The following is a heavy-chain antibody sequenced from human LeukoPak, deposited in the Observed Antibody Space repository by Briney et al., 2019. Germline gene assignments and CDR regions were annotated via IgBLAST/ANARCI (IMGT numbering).Heavy chain of an antibody. CDR1: GYSISSGYY. Sequence: SDTLSLMCAVCGYSISSGYYWGWIRQPPGEGLEWIGSKYHCGSTLYNPSLKRRVTLSVDTSKNHLSLNLRPVTAADTAGDYCARTPQLGYCSSTSCGLYGHFDYWGQGTLVTVSS. CDR3: ARTPQLGYCSSTSCGLYGHFDY. D-gene: IGHD2-2*01. J-gene: IGHJ4*02. CDR2: KYHCGST. V-gene: IGHV4-38-2*01.